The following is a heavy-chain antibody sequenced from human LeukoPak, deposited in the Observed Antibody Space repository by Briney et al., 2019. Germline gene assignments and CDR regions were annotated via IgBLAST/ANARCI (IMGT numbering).Heavy chain of an antibody. D-gene: IGHD3-10*01. Sequence: SETLSLTCTVSGVSINSVSYYWVWIRQPPGKGLEWIGSIYNSESIYSKPSLRSRVTISLDTSKNQFSLKLSSVTAADTAVYYCAVYYYGSGSYYPYYYRGMDVWGQGTTVTVSS. J-gene: IGHJ6*02. CDR1: GVSINSVSYY. V-gene: IGHV4-39*07. CDR2: IYNSESI. CDR3: AVYYYGSGSYYPYYYRGMDV.